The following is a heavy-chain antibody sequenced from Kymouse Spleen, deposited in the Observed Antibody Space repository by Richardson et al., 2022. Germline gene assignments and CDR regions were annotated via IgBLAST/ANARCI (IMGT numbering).Heavy chain of an antibody. V-gene: IGHV3-9*01. CDR2: ISWNSGSI. J-gene: IGHJ4*02. Sequence: EVQLVESGGGLVQPGRSLRLSCAASGFTFDDYAMHWVRQAPGKGLEWVSGISWNSGSIGYADSVKGRFTISRDNAKNSLYLQMNSLRAEDTALYYCAKALYSSSSPYFDYWGQGTLVTVSS. D-gene: IGHD6-6*01. CDR1: GFTFDDYA. CDR3: AKALYSSSSPYFDY.